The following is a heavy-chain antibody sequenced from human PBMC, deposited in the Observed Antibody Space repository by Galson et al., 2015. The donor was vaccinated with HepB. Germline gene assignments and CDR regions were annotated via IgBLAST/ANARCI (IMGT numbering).Heavy chain of an antibody. CDR2: TSYDGGKK. CDR1: GFTFSNYA. CDR3: AKEAALFYYDRSGYFKYFDR. J-gene: IGHJ4*02. V-gene: IGHV3-30*18. D-gene: IGHD3-22*01. Sequence: SLRLSCAASGFTFSNYAIYWVRQAPGKGLEWVAVTSYDGGKKDYADSVKGRFTISRDNSKNTLHLEMNSLRAEDTAVYYCAKEAALFYYDRSGYFKYFDRWGLGTVVTVSS.